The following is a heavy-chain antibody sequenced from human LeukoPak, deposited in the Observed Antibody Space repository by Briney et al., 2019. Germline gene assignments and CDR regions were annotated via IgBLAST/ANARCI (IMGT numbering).Heavy chain of an antibody. J-gene: IGHJ4*02. V-gene: IGHV1-69*04. D-gene: IGHD2-15*01. CDR2: IIPTLGIA. CDR1: GGTFGSYA. CDR3: ARDCRSVSCYSVDY. Sequence: AASVKVSCKASGGTFGSYAIRWVRQAPGQGLEWMGRIIPTLGIANYAQKFQGRVSITADTSTSTSYMELSSLRSEDTAVFYCARDCRSVSCYSVDYWGQGTLVTVSS.